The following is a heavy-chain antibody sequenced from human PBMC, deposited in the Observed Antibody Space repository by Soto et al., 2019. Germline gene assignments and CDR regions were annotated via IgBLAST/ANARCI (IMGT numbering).Heavy chain of an antibody. V-gene: IGHV3-11*01. J-gene: IGHJ6*03. Sequence: QVQLVESGGGLVKPGGSLRLSCAASGFTFSDYYMSWIRQAPGKGLEWVSYISSSGRTIYYADSVKGRFTISRDNAKNSLYLQTNSLRAEDTAVYYCARGLYCSGGRCYSRGLVPYYYYYMDVWGKGTTVTVSS. CDR1: GFTFSDYY. CDR2: ISSSGRTI. CDR3: ARGLYCSGGRCYSRGLVPYYYYYMDV. D-gene: IGHD2-15*01.